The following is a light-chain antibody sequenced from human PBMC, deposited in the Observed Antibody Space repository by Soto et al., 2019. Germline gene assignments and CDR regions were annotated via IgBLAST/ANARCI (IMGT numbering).Light chain of an antibody. CDR1: HSVNSN. V-gene: IGKV3-15*01. Sequence: VMTHSPATLSVSPGEMATLSFRASHSVNSNLAWYQKKPGQAPSLLIYAASTRATGIPARFSGSGSGTEFTLTISSLQSEDFAVYYCQQYNNWPKWTFGQGTKVDIK. J-gene: IGKJ1*01. CDR2: AAS. CDR3: QQYNNWPKWT.